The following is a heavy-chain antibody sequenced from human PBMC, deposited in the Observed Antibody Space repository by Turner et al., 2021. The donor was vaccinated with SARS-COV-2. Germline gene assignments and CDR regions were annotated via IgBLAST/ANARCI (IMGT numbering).Heavy chain of an antibody. J-gene: IGHJ6*02. CDR2: IYYSGST. CDR1: GGSISGSSYY. V-gene: IGHV4-39*01. Sequence: QLQLQESGPGLVTPSETLSLPCTVSGGSISGSSYYWGWIRQPPGKGLEWIGSIYYSGSTYYNPSLKKRVTISVDTSKNQFSLKLSSVTAADTAVYYCASQEALVPSYYYYYYGMDVWGQGTTVTVSS. D-gene: IGHD3-10*01. CDR3: ASQEALVPSYYYYYYGMDV.